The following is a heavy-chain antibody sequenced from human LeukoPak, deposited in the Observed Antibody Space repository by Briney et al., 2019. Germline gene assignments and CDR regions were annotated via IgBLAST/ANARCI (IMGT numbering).Heavy chain of an antibody. D-gene: IGHD6-19*01. CDR1: GGSINSGGYR. CDR2: IYYSGST. J-gene: IGHJ4*02. CDR3: ARGGGWYYFDY. V-gene: IGHV4-31*11. Sequence: PSETLSLTCAVSGGSINSGGYRWTWIRQHPGKGLEWIGYIYYSGSTYYNPSLKSRVTISVDTSKNQFSLKLSSVTAADTAVYYCARGGGWYYFDYWGQGTLVTVSS.